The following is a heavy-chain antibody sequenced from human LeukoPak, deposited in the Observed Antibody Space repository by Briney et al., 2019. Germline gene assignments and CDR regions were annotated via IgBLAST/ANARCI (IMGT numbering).Heavy chain of an antibody. Sequence: GSLGLSCAASGFTFSSYGMHWVRQAPGKGLEWVAFIRYDGSNKYYADSVKGRFTISRDNSKNTLYLQMNSLRAEDTAVYYCANRDSTTDAFDIWGQGTMVTVSS. J-gene: IGHJ3*02. D-gene: IGHD2-2*01. V-gene: IGHV3-30*02. CDR3: ANRDSTTDAFDI. CDR2: IRYDGSNK. CDR1: GFTFSSYG.